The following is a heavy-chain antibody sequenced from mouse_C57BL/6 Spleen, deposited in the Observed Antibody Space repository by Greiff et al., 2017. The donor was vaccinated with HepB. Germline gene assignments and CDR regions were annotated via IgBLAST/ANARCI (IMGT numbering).Heavy chain of an antibody. J-gene: IGHJ1*03. CDR3: GITTVVEGYFDV. V-gene: IGHV1-55*01. D-gene: IGHD1-1*01. CDR2: ISPGSGST. Sequence: QVQLQQPGAELVKPGASVKMSCKASGYTFTSYWITWVKQRPGQGLEWIGDISPGSGSTNYNEKFKSKATLTVDTSSSTAYMQLSSLTSEDSAVYYCGITTVVEGYFDVWGTGTTVTVSS. CDR1: GYTFTSYW.